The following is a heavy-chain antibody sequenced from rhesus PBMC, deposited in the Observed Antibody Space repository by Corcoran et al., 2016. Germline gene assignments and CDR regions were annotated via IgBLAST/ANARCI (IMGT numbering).Heavy chain of an antibody. D-gene: IGHD4-35*01. J-gene: IGHJ6*01. Sequence: QVQLQESGPAVVKPSETLSLTCAVSGGSISSSNWWSWIRQSPGKGLEWIGGIYVSGGSTTYHPSLNIRVTISRETSKTQFSLKLSSVTAADTAVYYCARHGPTTTVNVHGLDSWGQGVVVTVSS. CDR1: GGSISSSNW. CDR3: ARHGPTTTVNVHGLDS. CDR2: IYVSGGST. V-gene: IGHV4-93*02.